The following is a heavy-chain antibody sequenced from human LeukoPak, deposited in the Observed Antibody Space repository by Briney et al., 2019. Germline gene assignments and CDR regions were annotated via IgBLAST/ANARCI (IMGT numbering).Heavy chain of an antibody. J-gene: IGHJ6*02. V-gene: IGHV3-33*01. Sequence: AGGSLRLSCAASGFTFSGYGMHWARQAPGKGLEWVAIIWNDGSHKYYADSVKGRFTISRDNSKNTLYLQMNSLSAEATAVYYCARGRTFGSSTFFYGMDVWGQGTTVTVSS. CDR1: GFTFSGYG. D-gene: IGHD2/OR15-2a*01. CDR3: ARGRTFGSSTFFYGMDV. CDR2: IWNDGSHK.